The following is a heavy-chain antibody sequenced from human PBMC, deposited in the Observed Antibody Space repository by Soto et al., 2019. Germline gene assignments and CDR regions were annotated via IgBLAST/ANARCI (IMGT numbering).Heavy chain of an antibody. CDR2: IYHSGST. Sequence: PAETLSLTCAVSGGSISSSNWRSWVRQPPGKGLEWIGEIYHSGSTNYNPSLKSRVTISVDKSKNQFSLKLSSVTAADTAVYYCVRLETIAVAGTFDYWGKGTPVTVSS. V-gene: IGHV4-4*02. J-gene: IGHJ4*02. D-gene: IGHD6-19*01. CDR1: GGSISSSNW. CDR3: VRLETIAVAGTFDY.